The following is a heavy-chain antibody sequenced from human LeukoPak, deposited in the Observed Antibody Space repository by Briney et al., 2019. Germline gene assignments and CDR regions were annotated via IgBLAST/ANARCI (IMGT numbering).Heavy chain of an antibody. J-gene: IGHJ6*03. D-gene: IGHD3-3*01. CDR2: ISSSSSTI. V-gene: IGHV3-48*01. CDR1: GFTFSSYS. Sequence: PGGSLRLSCAASGFTFSSYSMNWVRQAPGKGLEWVSYISSSSSTIYYADSVKGRFTISRDNAKNSLYLQMNSLRAEDTAVYYCARGIGSDFWSGYPTLWYYYYYMDVWGKGTTVTVSS. CDR3: ARGIGSDFWSGYPTLWYYYYYMDV.